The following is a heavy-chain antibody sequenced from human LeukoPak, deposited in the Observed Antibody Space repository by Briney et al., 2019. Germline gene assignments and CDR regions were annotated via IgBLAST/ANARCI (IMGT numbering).Heavy chain of an antibody. CDR2: ISGSGGST. CDR3: AKDPTPYSSGWSYFDY. D-gene: IGHD6-19*01. V-gene: IGHV3-23*01. Sequence: PGGSLRLSCAASGFSFSNYAMSWVRQAPGKGLEWVSAISGSGGSTYYADSVKGRFTISRDNSKNTLYLQMNSLRAEDTAVYYCAKDPTPYSSGWSYFDYWGQGTLVTVSS. CDR1: GFSFSNYA. J-gene: IGHJ4*02.